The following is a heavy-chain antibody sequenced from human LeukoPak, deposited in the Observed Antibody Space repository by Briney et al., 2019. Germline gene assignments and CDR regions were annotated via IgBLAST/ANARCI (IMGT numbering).Heavy chain of an antibody. CDR2: FDPEDGET. J-gene: IGHJ4*02. Sequence: ASVKVPCKVSGYTLTELSMHWVRQAPGKGLEWMGGFDPEDGETIYAQKFQGRVTMTEDTSTDTAYMELSSLRSEDTAVYYCATARGYSYGTDYWGQGTLVTVSS. D-gene: IGHD5-18*01. V-gene: IGHV1-24*01. CDR1: GYTLTELS. CDR3: ATARGYSYGTDY.